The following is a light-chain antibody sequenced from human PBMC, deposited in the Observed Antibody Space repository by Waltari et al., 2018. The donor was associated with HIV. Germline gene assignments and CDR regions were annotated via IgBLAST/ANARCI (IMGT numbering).Light chain of an antibody. J-gene: IGKJ3*01. CDR1: QSVRTS. Sequence: EIVLTQSTATLSLSPGERDTLSCRASQSVRTSLSWYQQKPGQAPRLHISHASNRATGIPARFSGSGSGTDFTLTISSLEPEDFAFYYCLQWSNWPLTFGPGTRVDVK. CDR2: HAS. V-gene: IGKV3-11*01. CDR3: LQWSNWPLT.